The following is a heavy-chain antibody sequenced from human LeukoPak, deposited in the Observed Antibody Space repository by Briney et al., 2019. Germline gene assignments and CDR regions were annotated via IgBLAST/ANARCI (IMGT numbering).Heavy chain of an antibody. CDR3: ARVTIAAAGTSLDY. V-gene: IGHV3-21*01. CDR2: ISSSSSYI. D-gene: IGHD6-13*01. J-gene: IGHJ4*02. Sequence: PGGSLRLSCAASGFTVSSNYMSWVRQAPGKGLEWVSSISSSSSYIYYADSVKGRFTISRDNAKNSLYLQMNSLRAEDTAVYYCARVTIAAAGTSLDYWGQGTLVTVSS. CDR1: GFTVSSNY.